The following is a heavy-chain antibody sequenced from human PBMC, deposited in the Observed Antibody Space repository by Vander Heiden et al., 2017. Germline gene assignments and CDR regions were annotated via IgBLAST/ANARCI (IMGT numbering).Heavy chain of an antibody. CDR1: GYTLTELS. Sequence: QVQLVQSGAEVKKPGASVKVSCKVSGYTLTELSMHWVRRAPGKGLEWMGGFDPEDGETIDAQKFQGRVTMTEDTSTDTAYMELSSLRSEDTAVYYCATIGWAHDYGDYSSDYWGQGTLVTVSS. CDR3: ATIGWAHDYGDYSSDY. V-gene: IGHV1-24*01. D-gene: IGHD4-17*01. CDR2: FDPEDGET. J-gene: IGHJ4*02.